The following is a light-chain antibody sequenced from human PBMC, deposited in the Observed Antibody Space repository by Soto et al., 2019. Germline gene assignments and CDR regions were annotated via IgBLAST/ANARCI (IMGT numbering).Light chain of an antibody. V-gene: IGKV3D-20*02. CDR1: QSVSSGY. CDR2: DAS. Sequence: EFVLTQSPGTLYLSPGERATLSCRASQSVSSGYLAWYQQRPGQAPRLLIYDASTRATGIPDRFTGSGSGTDFTLTISSLQSEDFAVYYCQQCNTWPPETFGQGTKVDIK. J-gene: IGKJ1*01. CDR3: QQCNTWPPET.